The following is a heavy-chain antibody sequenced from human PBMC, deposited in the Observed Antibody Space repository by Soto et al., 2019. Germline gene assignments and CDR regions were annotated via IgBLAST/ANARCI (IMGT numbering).Heavy chain of an antibody. CDR2: IYYSGST. V-gene: IGHV4-59*01. CDR3: ARYRGVGYYFDY. CDR1: GGSISSYY. J-gene: IGHJ4*02. Sequence: QVQLQESGPGLVKPSETLSLTCTVSGGSISSYYWSWIRQPPGKGLEWIGYIYYSGSTNSNPSLKSRVTISVDTAKNQFSLKLSSVTAADTAVYYCARYRGVGYYFDYWGQGTLVTVSS. D-gene: IGHD3-16*01.